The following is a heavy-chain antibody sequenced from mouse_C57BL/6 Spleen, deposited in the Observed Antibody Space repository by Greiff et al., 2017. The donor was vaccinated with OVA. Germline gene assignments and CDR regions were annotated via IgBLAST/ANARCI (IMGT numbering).Heavy chain of an antibody. D-gene: IGHD2-4*01. J-gene: IGHJ4*01. CDR1: GFTFSSYG. Sequence: EVQRVESGGDLVKPGGSLKLSCAASGFTFSSYGMSWVRQTPDKRLEWVATISSGGSYTYYPDSVKGRFTLSRDNSKNTPYIQLSSLKSEDTAMYYGERPYNDYDDYAKDYWGQGTSVTVSS. CDR3: ERPYNDYDDYAKDY. V-gene: IGHV5-6*01. CDR2: ISSGGSYT.